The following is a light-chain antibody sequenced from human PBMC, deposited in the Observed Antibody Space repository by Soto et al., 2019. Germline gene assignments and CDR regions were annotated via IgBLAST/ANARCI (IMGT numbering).Light chain of an antibody. CDR2: RAS. J-gene: IGKJ2*01. CDR3: QQYNKWPYT. CDR1: QSVSSN. Sequence: EIVMTQSPATLSVSPGETVNLSCRASQSVSSNFAWYRQKPGQAPTLVIYRASTRATGIPARFSGSGSGTEFTLTIRGLQSEDFAVYYCQQYNKWPYTFGQGTKLEIK. V-gene: IGKV3-15*01.